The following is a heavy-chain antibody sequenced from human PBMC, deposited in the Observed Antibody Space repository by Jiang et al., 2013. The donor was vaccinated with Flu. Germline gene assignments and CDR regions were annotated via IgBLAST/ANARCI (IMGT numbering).Heavy chain of an antibody. CDR2: IYNSGST. Sequence: GPGLVKPSETLSLTCTVSGGSITNYYWSWIRQPPGKELEWIGYIYNSGSTNYNPSLRSRVSISEDTSKNQFSLKLSSVTAADTAVYYCARAALLNDNLNWFDPWGQGNPGHRLL. D-gene: IGHD1-14*01. CDR3: ARAALLNDNLNWFDP. J-gene: IGHJ5*02. CDR1: GGSITNYY. V-gene: IGHV4-59*01.